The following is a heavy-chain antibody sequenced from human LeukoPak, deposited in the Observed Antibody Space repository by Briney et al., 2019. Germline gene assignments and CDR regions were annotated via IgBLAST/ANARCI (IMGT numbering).Heavy chain of an antibody. V-gene: IGHV5-51*01. CDR1: GYIFTSYW. D-gene: IGHD5-12*01. J-gene: IGHJ4*02. CDR3: ARQDRVINFDY. Sequence: GASLQISCEGSGYIFTSYWIGVVRQLPGKGLELMGIIYPGDSDTRYSPSFQGQVTISADKSISTAYLQWSSLKASDTAMYYCARQDRVINFDYWGQGTLVTVSS. CDR2: IYPGDSDT.